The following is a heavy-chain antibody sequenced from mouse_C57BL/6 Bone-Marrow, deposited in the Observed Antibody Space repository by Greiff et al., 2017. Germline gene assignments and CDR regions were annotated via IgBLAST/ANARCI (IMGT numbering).Heavy chain of an antibody. Sequence: EVQLVESEGGLVQPGSSMKLSCTASGFTFSDYYMAWVRQVPEKGLEWVANINYDGSSTYYLDSLKSRFIISRDNAKNILYLQMSSLKSEDTATYYCARGGGYAMDDWGQGTSVTVSS. CDR2: INYDGSST. CDR1: GFTFSDYY. CDR3: ARGGGYAMDD. J-gene: IGHJ4*01. V-gene: IGHV5-16*01.